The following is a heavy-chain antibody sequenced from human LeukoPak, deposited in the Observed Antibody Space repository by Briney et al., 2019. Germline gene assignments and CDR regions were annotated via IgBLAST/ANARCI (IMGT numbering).Heavy chain of an antibody. CDR2: ISAYNGNK. D-gene: IGHD3-9*01. Sequence: ASVKVSCKASGYTFTSYGISWVRQAHGQGLEWMGWISAYNGNKNYAQKLQGRVTMTTDTSTSTAYMDLRSLRSDDTAVYYCARDSINYYDILTGYAPSSCDLYYFDYWGQGTLVTVSS. J-gene: IGHJ4*02. CDR3: ARDSINYYDILTGYAPSSCDLYYFDY. V-gene: IGHV1-18*01. CDR1: GYTFTSYG.